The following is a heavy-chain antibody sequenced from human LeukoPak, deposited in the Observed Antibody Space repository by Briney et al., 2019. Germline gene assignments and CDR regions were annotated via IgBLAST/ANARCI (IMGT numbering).Heavy chain of an antibody. J-gene: IGHJ4*02. CDR3: VREESGGYFDY. CDR1: GFTFTNYL. D-gene: IGHD2-8*02. V-gene: IGHV1-46*01. Sequence: GASVKIACKSFGFTFTNYLLHWVRQAPGQGLEWVGRIAPSVDTTNYAQKFRGRVTMTRDTSTSTVYMELSSLRSDDTAIYYCVREESGGYFDYWGRGTLVTVSS. CDR2: IAPSVDTT.